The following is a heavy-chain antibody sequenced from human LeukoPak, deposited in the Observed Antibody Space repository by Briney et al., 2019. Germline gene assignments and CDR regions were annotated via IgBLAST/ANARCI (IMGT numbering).Heavy chain of an antibody. D-gene: IGHD1-1*01. J-gene: IGHJ4*02. Sequence: PGGSLRLSCAASGFTFSSNHMSWVRQAPEKGLEWVSVIYSGGSTDYADSVKGRFTISRDNSKNTLYLQMNSLRAEDTAVYHCARGPAGYNWGQGTLVTVSS. CDR1: GFTFSSNH. V-gene: IGHV3-53*01. CDR3: ARGPAGYN. CDR2: IYSGGST.